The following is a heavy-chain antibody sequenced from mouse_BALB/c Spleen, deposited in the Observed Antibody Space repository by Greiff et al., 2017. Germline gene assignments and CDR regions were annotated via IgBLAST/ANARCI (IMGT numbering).Heavy chain of an antibody. CDR3: ARDLYGNSDY. J-gene: IGHJ2*01. CDR2: ISDGGSYT. V-gene: IGHV5-4*02. Sequence: EVMLVESGGGLVKPGGSLKLSCAASGFTFSDYYMYWVRQTPEKRLEWVATISDGGSYTYYPDSVKGRFTISRDNAKNNLYLQMSSLKSEDTAMYYCARDLYGNSDYWGQGTTLTVSS. CDR1: GFTFSDYY. D-gene: IGHD2-1*01.